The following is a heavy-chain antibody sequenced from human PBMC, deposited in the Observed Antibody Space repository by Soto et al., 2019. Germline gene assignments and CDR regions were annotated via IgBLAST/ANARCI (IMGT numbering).Heavy chain of an antibody. CDR1: GYSISSGYY. V-gene: IGHV4-38-2*01. D-gene: IGHD3-10*01. CDR2: IYHSGST. Sequence: SETLSLTCAVSGYSISSGYYWGWIRQPPGKGLEWIGSIYHSGSTYYNPSLKSRVTISVDTSKNQFSLKLSSVTAADTAVYYCARGSGQRPTAPIDYWGQGTLVTVSS. J-gene: IGHJ4*02. CDR3: ARGSGQRPTAPIDY.